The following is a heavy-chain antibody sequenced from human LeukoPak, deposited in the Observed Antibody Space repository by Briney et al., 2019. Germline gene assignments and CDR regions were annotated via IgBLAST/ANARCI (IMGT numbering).Heavy chain of an antibody. CDR1: GDSITSGTHY. D-gene: IGHD3-22*01. J-gene: IGHJ4*02. V-gene: IGHV4-39*01. CDR3: ARNRRSYDSSGYQNYFAY. CDR2: INYSGST. Sequence: PSETLSLTCTVSGDSITSGTHYWGWIRQPPGKGLEWIGSINYSGSTYSNPSLKSRVTISVDTSKNQFSLKLISVTAADTAVYYCARNRRSYDSSGYQNYFAYWGQGTLVIVSS.